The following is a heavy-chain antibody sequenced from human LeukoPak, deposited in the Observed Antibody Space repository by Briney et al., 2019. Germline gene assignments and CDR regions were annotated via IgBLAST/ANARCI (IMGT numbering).Heavy chain of an antibody. CDR2: FDPEDGET. CDR1: GYTPTELS. CDR3: ATPVDTAMVTYTGFGY. J-gene: IGHJ4*02. Sequence: ASVKVSCKVSGYTPTELSMHWVRQAPGKGLEWMGGFDPEDGETIYAQKFQGRVTMTEDTSTDTAYVELSSLRSEDTAVYYCATPVDTAMVTYTGFGYWGQGTLVTVSS. V-gene: IGHV1-24*01. D-gene: IGHD5-18*01.